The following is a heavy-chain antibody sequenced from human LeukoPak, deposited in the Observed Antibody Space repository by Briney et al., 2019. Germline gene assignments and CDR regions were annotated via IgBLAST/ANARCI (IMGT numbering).Heavy chain of an antibody. D-gene: IGHD2-2*01. CDR3: AKSFYQLPFDY. J-gene: IGHJ4*02. V-gene: IGHV3-23*01. Sequence: GGSLRLSCAAAGFTFSNYAMSWVRQAPGKGLEWVSAISGSGGSTYYADSVKGRFTISRDNSKNTLYLQMNSLRAEDTAVYYCAKSFYQLPFDYWGQGTLVTVSS. CDR2: ISGSGGST. CDR1: GFTFSNYA.